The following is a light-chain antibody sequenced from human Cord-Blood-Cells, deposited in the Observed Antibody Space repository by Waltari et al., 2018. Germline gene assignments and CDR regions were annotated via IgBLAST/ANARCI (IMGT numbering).Light chain of an antibody. CDR3: AACDDSLNGPV. Sequence: QSVLTQPPSASGTPGQRVTISCSGSSSNIGSNTVNWYQQLPGTAPNLLIYSTNQRPSGVPDRFSASKSGTSAPLAISELHSKDEADYYCAACDDSLNGPVFGGGTKLTVL. V-gene: IGLV1-44*01. J-gene: IGLJ2*01. CDR2: STN. CDR1: SSNIGSNT.